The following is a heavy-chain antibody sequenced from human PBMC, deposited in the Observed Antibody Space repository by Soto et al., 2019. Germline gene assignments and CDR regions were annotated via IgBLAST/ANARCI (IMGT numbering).Heavy chain of an antibody. D-gene: IGHD2-2*01. Sequence: QVQLVQSGAEVKKPGASVKVSCKASGYTFTSYAMHWVRQAPGQRLEWMGWINAGNGNTKYSQKFQGRVTITRDTCASTAYMELSSLRSEDTAVYYCARVGGGEVVPAAMYYYYYGMDVWGQGTTVTVSS. CDR2: INAGNGNT. CDR3: ARVGGGEVVPAAMYYYYYGMDV. CDR1: GYTFTSYA. J-gene: IGHJ6*02. V-gene: IGHV1-3*01.